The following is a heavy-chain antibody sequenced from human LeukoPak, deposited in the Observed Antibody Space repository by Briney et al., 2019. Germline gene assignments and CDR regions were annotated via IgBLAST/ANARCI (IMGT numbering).Heavy chain of an antibody. J-gene: IGHJ2*01. Sequence: SETLSLTCTVSGGSISSYYWSWIRQPPGKGLEWIGYIYYSGSTDYNPSLKGRVTISVDTSKNQFSLKLSSVTAADTAVYYCARGYYDSSPNWYFDLWGRGTLVTVSS. CDR3: ARGYYDSSPNWYFDL. V-gene: IGHV4-59*01. CDR2: IYYSGST. D-gene: IGHD3-22*01. CDR1: GGSISSYY.